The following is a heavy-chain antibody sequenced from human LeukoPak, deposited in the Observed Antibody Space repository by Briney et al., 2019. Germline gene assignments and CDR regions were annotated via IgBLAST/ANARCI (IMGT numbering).Heavy chain of an antibody. V-gene: IGHV4-39*01. Sequence: SETLSLTCIVSGXSIGTSNYYWGWIRQPPGKGLEWIGTIYYSGSTFYNPSLKGRVSISLDTSKNQFSLKLTSVTAADTAVYYCARVANVDMAMVNFDYWGQGTAVTVSS. J-gene: IGHJ4*02. D-gene: IGHD5-18*01. CDR3: ARVANVDMAMVNFDY. CDR2: IYYSGST. CDR1: GXSIGTSNYY.